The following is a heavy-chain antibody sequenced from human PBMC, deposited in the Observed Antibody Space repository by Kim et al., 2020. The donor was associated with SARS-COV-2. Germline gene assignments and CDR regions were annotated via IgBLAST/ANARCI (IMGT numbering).Heavy chain of an antibody. J-gene: IGHJ4*02. D-gene: IGHD5-18*01. CDR1: GFTFSSYS. Sequence: GGSLRLSCAASGFTFSSYSMNWVRQAPGKGLEWVSSISSSSSYIYYADSVKGRFTISRDNAKNSLYLQMNSLRAEDTAVYYCARDGDIQLWPYYFDYWGQGTLVTVSS. CDR3: ARDGDIQLWPYYFDY. CDR2: ISSSSSYI. V-gene: IGHV3-21*01.